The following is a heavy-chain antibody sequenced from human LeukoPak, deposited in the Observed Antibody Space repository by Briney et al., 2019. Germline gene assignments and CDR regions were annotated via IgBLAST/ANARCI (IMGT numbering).Heavy chain of an antibody. CDR1: GFTFSSYG. D-gene: IGHD3/OR15-3a*01. CDR2: ISYDGSNK. J-gene: IGHJ3*02. V-gene: IGHV3-30*03. Sequence: PGGSLRLSCAASGFTFSSYGMHWVRQAPGKGLEWVAVISYDGSNKYYADSVKGRFTISRDNSKNTLHLQMNSLRAEDTAVYYCAMGTGLDAFDIWGQGTMVTVSS. CDR3: AMGTGLDAFDI.